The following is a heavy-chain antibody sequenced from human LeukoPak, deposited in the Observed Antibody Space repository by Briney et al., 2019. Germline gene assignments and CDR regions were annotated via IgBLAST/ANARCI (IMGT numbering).Heavy chain of an antibody. Sequence: GASVKVSCKASGYTFTSYYMHWVRQAPGQGLEWMGWISGYNSNTNYAQNLQGRVTMTTDTSTSTAYVELRSLRSDDTAVYYCARRSHFKTVRGDDAFDIWGQGTMVTVSS. CDR1: GYTFTSYY. J-gene: IGHJ3*02. V-gene: IGHV1-18*04. CDR3: ARRSHFKTVRGDDAFDI. D-gene: IGHD3-10*01. CDR2: ISGYNSNT.